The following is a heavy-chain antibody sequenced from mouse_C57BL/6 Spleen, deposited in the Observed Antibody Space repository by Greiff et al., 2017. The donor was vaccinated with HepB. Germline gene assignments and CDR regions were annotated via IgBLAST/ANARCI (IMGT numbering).Heavy chain of an antibody. D-gene: IGHD1-1*01. CDR2: ILPGSGRT. J-gene: IGHJ3*01. CDR1: GYTFTGYW. CDR3: ARKYGSSQFGY. V-gene: IGHV1-9*01. Sequence: VKLQESGAELMKPGASVKLSCKATGYTFTGYWLAWVKQRPGHGLAWIGEILPGSGRTNYNEKFKGKATFTADTSSNTAYMQLSSLTTEDSAIYYWARKYGSSQFGYWGQGTRVTGSA.